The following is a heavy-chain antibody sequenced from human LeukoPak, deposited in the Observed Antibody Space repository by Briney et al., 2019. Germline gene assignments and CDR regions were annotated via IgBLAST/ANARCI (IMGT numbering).Heavy chain of an antibody. CDR1: GYTFTGNY. CDR2: INPNSGGT. J-gene: IGHJ4*02. V-gene: IGHV1-2*06. Sequence: ASVKVSCKASGYTFTGNYMHWVRQAPGQGLEWMGRINPNSGGTNYAQKFQGRVTMTRDTSISTAYMELSRLRSDDTAVYYCARGEYSNYPKFVYWGQGTLVTVSS. D-gene: IGHD4-11*01. CDR3: ARGEYSNYPKFVY.